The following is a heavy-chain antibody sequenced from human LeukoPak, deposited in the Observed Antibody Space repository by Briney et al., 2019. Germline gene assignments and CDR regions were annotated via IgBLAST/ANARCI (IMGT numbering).Heavy chain of an antibody. CDR2: IYTSGST. Sequence: PSETLSLTCTVSGGSISSGSYYWSWIRQPAGKGLEWIGRIYTSGSTNYNPSLKSRVTISVDTSKNQFSLKLSSVTAADTAVYYCAREKVGSRKGSSLSQGEVGWFSYWGQGTLVTVSS. CDR1: GGSISSGSYY. J-gene: IGHJ4*02. V-gene: IGHV4-61*02. CDR3: AREKVGSRKGSSLSQGEVGWFSY. D-gene: IGHD6-6*01.